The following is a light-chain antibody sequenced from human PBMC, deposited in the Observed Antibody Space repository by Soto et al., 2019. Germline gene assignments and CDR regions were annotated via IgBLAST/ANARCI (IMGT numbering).Light chain of an antibody. Sequence: EILSTHSPATLSLSPGERATLSCGASQSVSSSYLAWYQQKPGQAPRLLIYGASSRATGIPARFSGSGSGTDFTLTINSLEPEDFALYYCQQRYNWPPTFGQGTKVDIK. J-gene: IGKJ1*01. CDR2: GAS. V-gene: IGKV3D-20*02. CDR1: QSVSSSY. CDR3: QQRYNWPPT.